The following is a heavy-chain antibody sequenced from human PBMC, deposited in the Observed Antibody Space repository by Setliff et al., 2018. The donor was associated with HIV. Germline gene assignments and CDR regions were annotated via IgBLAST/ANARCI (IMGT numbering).Heavy chain of an antibody. CDR3: ASGRGIYGSGALEAYDI. D-gene: IGHD3-10*01. CDR1: GYTFNNYG. CDR2: ISGYGNR. J-gene: IGHJ3*02. V-gene: IGHV1-18*01. Sequence: VASVKVSCKASGYTFNNYGVMWVRQAPGQGLEWMGWISGYGNRKYAQKFEGRLTVTTDTSTSTAYMELRTLRPDDTAVYFCASGRGIYGSGALEAYDIWGQGTMVTV.